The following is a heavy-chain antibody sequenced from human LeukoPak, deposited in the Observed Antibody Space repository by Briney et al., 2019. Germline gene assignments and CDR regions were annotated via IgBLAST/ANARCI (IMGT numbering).Heavy chain of an antibody. CDR1: GGSISSYY. J-gene: IGHJ6*02. D-gene: IGHD2-2*01. V-gene: IGHV4-59*05. Sequence: PSETLSLTCTVSGGSISSYYWSWIRQPPGKGLEWIGSIYYSGSTYYNPSLKSRVTISVDTSKNQFSLELSSVTAADTAVYYCARQIVVVPAANYYYGMDVWGQGTTVTVSS. CDR3: ARQIVVVPAANYYYGMDV. CDR2: IYYSGST.